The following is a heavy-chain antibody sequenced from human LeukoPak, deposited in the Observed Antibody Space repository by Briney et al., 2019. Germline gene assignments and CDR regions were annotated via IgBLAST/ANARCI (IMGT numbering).Heavy chain of an antibody. CDR2: IKQDGSEK. CDR3: ARARPGFYFDY. J-gene: IGHJ4*02. CDR1: GFTFGINW. D-gene: IGHD6-6*01. V-gene: IGHV3-7*05. Sequence: PGGSLRLSCAASGFTFGINWMSWVRQAPGKGLEWVANIKQDGSEKNSVDSVKGRFTISRDNAKNSLYLQMNPLRAEDTAVYYCARARPGFYFDYWGQGTLVTVSS.